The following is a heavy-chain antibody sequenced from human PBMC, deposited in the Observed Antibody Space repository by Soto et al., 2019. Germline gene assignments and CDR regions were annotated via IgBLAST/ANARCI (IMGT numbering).Heavy chain of an antibody. V-gene: IGHV1-18*01. CDR3: AREASVIIPAAQPSRFDS. CDR1: GYRSMKYG. Sequence: XPVKVASRGSGYRSMKYGMNWVRRAPGQGLEWVGSISPYSGYAHSAQKFHGRLTLTTDTAASTAYMELRILRSADTALYYCAREASVIIPAAQPSRFDSCGRRTLVTFSS. D-gene: IGHD2-2*01. CDR2: ISPYSGYA. J-gene: IGHJ4*02.